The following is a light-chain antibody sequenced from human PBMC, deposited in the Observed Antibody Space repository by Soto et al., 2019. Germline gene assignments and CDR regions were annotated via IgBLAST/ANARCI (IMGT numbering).Light chain of an antibody. CDR2: STN. J-gene: IGLJ2*01. V-gene: IGLV1-44*01. CDR1: RSNIGSNT. Sequence: QPVLTQPPSASGTPGRSVTISCSGSRSNIGSNTVTWYQQVPGTAPKLLIYSTNQRPSGVPDRFSASKSGTSASLTISGLQSEDEADYYCAAWDDSLSGWVIFGGGTKLTVL. CDR3: AAWDDSLSGWVI.